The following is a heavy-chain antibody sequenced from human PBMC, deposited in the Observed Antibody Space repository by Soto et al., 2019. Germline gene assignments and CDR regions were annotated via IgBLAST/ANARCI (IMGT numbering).Heavy chain of an antibody. CDR2: INAGNGNT. D-gene: IGHD3-9*01. CDR1: GYTFTSYA. CDR3: ARDRRYDILTGYLGY. Sequence: GASVKVSCKASGYTFTSYAMHCGRQAPGQRLEWMGWINAGNGNTKYSQKFQGRDTITRDTSASTAYMELSSLRSEDTAVYYCARDRRYDILTGYLGYWGQGTLVTVSS. V-gene: IGHV1-3*01. J-gene: IGHJ4*02.